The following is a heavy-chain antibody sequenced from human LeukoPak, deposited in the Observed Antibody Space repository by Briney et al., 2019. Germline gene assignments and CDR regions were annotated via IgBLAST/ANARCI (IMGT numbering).Heavy chain of an antibody. CDR3: ARAHYYDSGIGYYMDV. D-gene: IGHD3-10*01. CDR2: IRNDGSNR. Sequence: PGGSLRLSCAASGFTFSSYSMNWVRQAPGKGLEWVAFIRNDGSNRYYADSVEGRFTISRDNSKNTLYVQMNSLRAEDTAVYYCARAHYYDSGIGYYMDVWGKGTTVIVSS. V-gene: IGHV3-30*02. J-gene: IGHJ6*03. CDR1: GFTFSSYS.